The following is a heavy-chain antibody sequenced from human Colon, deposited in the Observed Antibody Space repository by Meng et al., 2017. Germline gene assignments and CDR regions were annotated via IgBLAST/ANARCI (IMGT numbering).Heavy chain of an antibody. CDR3: ARGRGNQPLFDF. CDR2: IIPILGIA. Sequence: VQLVQSGAEVKKPGPSVKVSCKASGGTFSSYTISWVRQAPGQGLEWMGRIIPILGIANYAQKFQGRVTITADKSTSTAYMELSSLTFEDTAVYFCARGRGNQPLFDFWGQGTLVTVSS. CDR1: GGTFSSYT. J-gene: IGHJ4*02. D-gene: IGHD2/OR15-2a*01. V-gene: IGHV1-69*02.